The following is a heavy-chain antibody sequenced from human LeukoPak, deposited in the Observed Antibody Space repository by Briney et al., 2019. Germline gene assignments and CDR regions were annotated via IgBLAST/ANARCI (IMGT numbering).Heavy chain of an antibody. CDR2: ISYDGSNK. Sequence: GGSLRLSCAASGFTFSSYAMHWVRQAPGKGLEWVAVISYDGSNKYYADSVKGRFTISRDNSKNTLYLQMNSLRAEDTGVYHCASRYYDSSGYYSGIDYWGQGTLVTVSS. D-gene: IGHD3-22*01. V-gene: IGHV3-30-3*01. CDR3: ASRYYDSSGYYSGIDY. CDR1: GFTFSSYA. J-gene: IGHJ4*02.